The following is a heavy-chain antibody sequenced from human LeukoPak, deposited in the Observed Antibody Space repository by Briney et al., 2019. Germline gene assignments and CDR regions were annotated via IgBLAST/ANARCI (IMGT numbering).Heavy chain of an antibody. CDR3: AKAVKESGSSNWFDP. J-gene: IGHJ5*02. Sequence: GGSLRLSCAASGFTFSSYGMSWVRQAPGKGLEWVSAISGSGSSTYYAYSVKGRFTISRDNSKNTLYLQMNSLRAEDTAVYYCAKAVKESGSSNWFDPWGQGTLVTVSS. CDR1: GFTFSSYG. V-gene: IGHV3-23*01. CDR2: ISGSGSST. D-gene: IGHD3-10*01.